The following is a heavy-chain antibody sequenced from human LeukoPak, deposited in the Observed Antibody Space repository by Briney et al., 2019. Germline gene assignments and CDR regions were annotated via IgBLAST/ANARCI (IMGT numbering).Heavy chain of an antibody. CDR3: ATSSSSRGGFDY. V-gene: IGHV3-23*01. D-gene: IGHD6-13*01. J-gene: IGHJ4*02. CDR2: ISGSGGTT. Sequence: GGSLRLSCADSGFTFSSYAMSWVRQAPGKGLEWVSGISGSGGTTYYADSVKGRFTIYRDNSKNTLYLQMNSLGAEDTAVYYCATSSSSRGGFDYWGQGTLVTVSS. CDR1: GFTFSSYA.